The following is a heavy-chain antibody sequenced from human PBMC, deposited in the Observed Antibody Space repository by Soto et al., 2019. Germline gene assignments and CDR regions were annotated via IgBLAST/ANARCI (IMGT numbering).Heavy chain of an antibody. CDR2: ISYSGNT. CDR1: GGSISNFY. CDR3: ATRALALGGHPFDP. Sequence: SETLSLTCTVSGGSISNFYWSWIRQPPGKGLEWIGYISYSGNTNYNPSLKSRVSISVDTSKNQLSLNLTSLRAEDTAVYFCATRALALGGHPFDPWGQGTLVTVSS. D-gene: IGHD3-16*01. V-gene: IGHV4-59*08. J-gene: IGHJ5*02.